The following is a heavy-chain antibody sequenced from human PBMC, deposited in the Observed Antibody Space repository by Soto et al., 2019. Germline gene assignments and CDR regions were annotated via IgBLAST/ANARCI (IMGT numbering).Heavy chain of an antibody. CDR2: IIPIVGIP. D-gene: IGHD3-3*01. V-gene: IGHV1-69*02. CDR1: GDTFSSFT. J-gene: IGHJ6*03. Sequence: QVQLVQSGAEVKKPGSSVKVSCKASGDTFSSFTISWVRQAPGQGLEWMGRIIPIVGIPDYAQKFQGRVTITADKSASTACMELSSLRSESPAVYFCAREVGFPSVYEDCYYYYIDVWGKGTAVTVSS. CDR3: AREVGFPSVYEDCYYYYIDV.